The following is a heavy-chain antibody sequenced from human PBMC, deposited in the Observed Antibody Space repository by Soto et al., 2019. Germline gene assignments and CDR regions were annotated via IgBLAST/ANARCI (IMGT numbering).Heavy chain of an antibody. CDR1: GGSFNGYY. CDR2: INHSGST. CDR3: ARGSKYYDFWSGYTD. Sequence: SETLSLTCAVYGGSFNGYYWSWIRQPPGKGLEWIGEINHSGSTNYNPSLKSRVTISVDTSKNQFSLKLSSVTAADTAVYYCARGSKYYDFWSGYTDWGQGTLVTVS. V-gene: IGHV4-34*01. D-gene: IGHD3-3*01. J-gene: IGHJ4*02.